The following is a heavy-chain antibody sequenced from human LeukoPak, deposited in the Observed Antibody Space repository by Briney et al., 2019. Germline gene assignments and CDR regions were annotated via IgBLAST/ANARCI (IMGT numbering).Heavy chain of an antibody. D-gene: IGHD6-19*01. J-gene: IGHJ4*02. CDR2: ISSSGSTI. CDR1: GFTFSSYA. V-gene: IGHV3-48*04. Sequence: GGSLRLSCAASGFTFSSYAMSWVRQAPGKGLEWVSYISSSGSTIYYADSVKGRFTISRDNAKNSLYLQMNSLRAEDTAVYYCARDTEQWLVPWNYFDYWGQGTLVTVSS. CDR3: ARDTEQWLVPWNYFDY.